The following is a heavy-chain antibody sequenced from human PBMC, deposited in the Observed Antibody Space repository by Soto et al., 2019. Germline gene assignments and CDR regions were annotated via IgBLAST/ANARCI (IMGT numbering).Heavy chain of an antibody. CDR2: MGAHSGHT. Sequence: QFQLVQSGAEVKKPGASVKVSCKASGYNFTRFGISWVRQAPGHGLEWMGWMGAHSGHTRQAQKFQGRLTMTTDATMNTAYIELRSLTSDDTALYYCGRERQQGTQEAYYQFDGMDFCGQVTTVIVSS. V-gene: IGHV1-18*01. CDR3: GRERQQGTQEAYYQFDGMDF. J-gene: IGHJ6*02. CDR1: GYNFTRFG. D-gene: IGHD6-13*01.